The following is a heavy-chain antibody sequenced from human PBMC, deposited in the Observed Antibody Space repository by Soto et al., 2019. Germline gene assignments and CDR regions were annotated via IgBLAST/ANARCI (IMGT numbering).Heavy chain of an antibody. CDR3: AKRLRLQRWFDP. Sequence: SETLSLTXTVSGGSISSSSYYWGWIRQPPGKGLEWIGSIYYSGSTYYNPSLKSRVTISVDTSKNQFSLKLSSVTAADTAVYYCAKRLRLQRWFDPWGQGTLVTVS. V-gene: IGHV4-39*01. J-gene: IGHJ5*02. CDR1: GGSISSSSYY. CDR2: IYYSGST. D-gene: IGHD5-12*01.